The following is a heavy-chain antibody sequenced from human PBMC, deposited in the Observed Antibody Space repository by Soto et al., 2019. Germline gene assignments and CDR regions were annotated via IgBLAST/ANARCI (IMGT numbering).Heavy chain of an antibody. J-gene: IGHJ5*02. Sequence: QVQLQESGPGLVKPSQTLSLTCTVSGGSLKSGGYYWSWIRQHPGRGLEWIGYIYYTGRTYYNPPLASRVTFPVHTAKNQFSLTLSSVTAADTAVYYCARDVTRIHTSFDLWGHGTLVTVSS. CDR2: IYYTGRT. V-gene: IGHV4-31*02. D-gene: IGHD2-2*01. CDR1: GGSLKSGGYY. CDR3: ARDVTRIHTSFDL.